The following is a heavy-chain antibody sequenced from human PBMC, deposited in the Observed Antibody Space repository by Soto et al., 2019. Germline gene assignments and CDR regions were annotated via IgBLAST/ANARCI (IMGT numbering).Heavy chain of an antibody. CDR2: VSSSGRST. CDR1: GFTFSSYG. Sequence: EVQLVESGGGLVQPGGSLRLSCSASGFTFSSYGMHWVRQAPGKGLEYVSAVSSSGRSTYYVDSVKGRFIISRDNSKNTLYLQMSSLRPEDTAVYYCVKGGLNGDYGDYWGQGTLVTVSS. D-gene: IGHD4-17*01. V-gene: IGHV3-64D*06. CDR3: VKGGLNGDYGDY. J-gene: IGHJ4*02.